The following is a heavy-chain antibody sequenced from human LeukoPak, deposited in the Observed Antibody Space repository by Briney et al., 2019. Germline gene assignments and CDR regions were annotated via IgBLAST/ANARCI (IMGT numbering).Heavy chain of an antibody. Sequence: SETLSLTCTVSGGSISSGDYYWSWIRQPPGKGLEWMGYIYYSGSTYYNPSLKSRVTISVDTSKNQFSLKLSSVTAADTAVYYCATYSIHPGWFDPWGQGTLVTVSS. V-gene: IGHV4-30-4*01. J-gene: IGHJ5*02. CDR1: GGSISSGDYY. CDR2: IYYSGST. CDR3: ATYSIHPGWFDP. D-gene: IGHD4-11*01.